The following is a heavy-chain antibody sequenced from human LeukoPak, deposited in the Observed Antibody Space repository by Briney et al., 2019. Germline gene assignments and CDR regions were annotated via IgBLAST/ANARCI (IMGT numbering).Heavy chain of an antibody. V-gene: IGHV3-48*04. Sequence: GGSLRLSCAASGFTFSSHSMHWVRQAPGKGLEWISYISISTSTIYYADSVKGRFTISRDNAKNSLYLQMNSLRAEDTAVYYCARGPYASGTYGRRGWVHYMDVWGKGTTVTISS. CDR2: ISISTSTI. J-gene: IGHJ6*03. CDR3: ARGPYASGTYGRRGWVHYMDV. D-gene: IGHD3-10*01. CDR1: GFTFSSHS.